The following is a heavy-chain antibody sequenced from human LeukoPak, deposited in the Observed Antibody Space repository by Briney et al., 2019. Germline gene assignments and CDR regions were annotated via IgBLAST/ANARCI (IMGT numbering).Heavy chain of an antibody. CDR3: VKDATPWNSIWDYFDY. D-gene: IGHD1-7*01. J-gene: IGHJ4*02. V-gene: IGHV3-23*01. Sequence: GALRLSCAASGFSFSVHAMSWVRQAPGKGLEWVASIGGDDPFYADSVKGRFTVSRDNSKYRSYLQMDSLRAEDTAIYYCVKDATPWNSIWDYFDYWGQGALVTVSS. CDR2: IGGDDP. CDR1: GFSFSVHA.